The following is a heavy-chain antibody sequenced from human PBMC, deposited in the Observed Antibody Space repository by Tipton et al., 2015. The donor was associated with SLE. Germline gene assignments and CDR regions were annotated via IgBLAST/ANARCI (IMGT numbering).Heavy chain of an antibody. V-gene: IGHV4-34*01. Sequence: LRLSCAVYGGSFSGYYWSWIRQPPGKGLEWIGEINHSGSTNYNPSLKSRVTMSVDTSKNQFSLKLSSVTAADTAVYYCARRNRRTYYDFWGGYFFDYWGQGTLVTVSS. CDR3: ARRNRRTYYDFWGGYFFDY. D-gene: IGHD3-3*01. J-gene: IGHJ4*02. CDR1: GGSFSGYY. CDR2: INHSGST.